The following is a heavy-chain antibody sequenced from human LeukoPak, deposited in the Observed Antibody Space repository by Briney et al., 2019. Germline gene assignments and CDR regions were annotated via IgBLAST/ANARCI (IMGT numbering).Heavy chain of an antibody. D-gene: IGHD3-3*01. Sequence: PGGSLRLSCAASGFTVSSNYMSWVRQAPGKGLEWVSVIYSGGSTYYADSVKGRFTISRDNSKNTLYLQMNSLRAEDTAVYYCAKDMGVGIPSGAFDIWGQGTMVTVSS. CDR1: GFTVSSNY. V-gene: IGHV3-53*01. J-gene: IGHJ3*02. CDR3: AKDMGVGIPSGAFDI. CDR2: IYSGGST.